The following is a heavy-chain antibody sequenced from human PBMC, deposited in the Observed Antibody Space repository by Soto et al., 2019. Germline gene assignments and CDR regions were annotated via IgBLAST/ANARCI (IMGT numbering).Heavy chain of an antibody. CDR3: AMVDVYVTPSPQDV. CDR2: INTHNGNT. CDR1: GYTFTTYG. V-gene: IGHV1-18*01. J-gene: IGHJ6*02. D-gene: IGHD3-16*01. Sequence: ASVKVSCKASGYTFTTYGISWVRQAPGEGLEWLGWINTHNGNTNYAQNLQGRVFMTTDTSTSTAYMELRSLRSNDTAIYYCAMVDVYVTPSPQDVWGQGTTVTVSS.